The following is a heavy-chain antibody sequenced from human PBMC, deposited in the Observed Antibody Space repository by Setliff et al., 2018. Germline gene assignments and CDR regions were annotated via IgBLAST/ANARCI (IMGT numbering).Heavy chain of an antibody. V-gene: IGHV4-31*03. J-gene: IGHJ2*01. CDR2: IYYSGST. Sequence: SETLSLTCTVSGGSISSGGYYWSWIRQHPGKGLEWIGYIYYSGSTYYNPSLKSRVTISVDTSKNQFSLKLSSVTAADTAVYYCARALILWWPRDYWYFDLWGRGTLVTVSS. D-gene: IGHD2-21*01. CDR1: GGSISSGGYY. CDR3: ARALILWWPRDYWYFDL.